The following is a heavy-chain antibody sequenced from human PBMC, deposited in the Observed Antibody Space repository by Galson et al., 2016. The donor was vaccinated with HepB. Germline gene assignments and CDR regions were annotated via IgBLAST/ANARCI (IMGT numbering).Heavy chain of an antibody. CDR2: ISWNSGSI. J-gene: IGHJ3*02. CDR1: GFTFDDYG. V-gene: IGHV3-9*01. Sequence: SLRLSCAASGFTFDDYGMHWVRPAPGKGLEWVSGISWNSGSIGYADSVRGRLTISRDNAKNSLYLQMNSLRTEDTALYYCAKDFPNYFDSSTYYGDAFDIWGQGTMVTVSS. CDR3: AKDFPNYFDSSTYYGDAFDI. D-gene: IGHD3-22*01.